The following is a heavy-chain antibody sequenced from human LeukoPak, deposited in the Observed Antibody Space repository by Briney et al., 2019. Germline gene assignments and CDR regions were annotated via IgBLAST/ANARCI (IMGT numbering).Heavy chain of an antibody. Sequence: GGSLRLSCAASGFTFSSYAMSWVRQAPGKGLEWVSAISGSGGSTYYADSVKGRFTISRDNSKNTLYLQMNSLRAEDTALYYCARGLGSGSYFGGFDYWGQGTLVTVSS. CDR1: GFTFSSYA. CDR2: ISGSGGST. J-gene: IGHJ4*02. CDR3: ARGLGSGSYFGGFDY. V-gene: IGHV3-23*01. D-gene: IGHD1-26*01.